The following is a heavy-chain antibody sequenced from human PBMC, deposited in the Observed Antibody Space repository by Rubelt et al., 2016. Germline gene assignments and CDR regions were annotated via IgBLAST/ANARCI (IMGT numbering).Heavy chain of an antibody. Sequence: EVQLVESGGGLVQPGGSLRLSCAASGFTFNNYAMSWVRQSPGKGLEWVSAISGGGGSTYYADSVKGRFTISRDNSKNTLYLQMNSLRAEDTAVYYCAKAAHCSSTTCHVHGMDVWGQGTTVTVSS. D-gene: IGHD2-2*01. J-gene: IGHJ6*02. CDR2: ISGGGGST. V-gene: IGHV3-23*04. CDR3: AKAAHCSSTTCHVHGMDV. CDR1: GFTFNNYA.